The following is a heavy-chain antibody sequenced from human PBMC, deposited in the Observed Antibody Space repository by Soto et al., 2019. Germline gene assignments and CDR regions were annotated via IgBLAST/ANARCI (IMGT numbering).Heavy chain of an antibody. D-gene: IGHD3-16*01. Sequence: ETLSLTCPVSGGSITNYYWSWIRQPAGKGLEWIGRIYTKERTNYNLSFRNRVTMSVDTSKNQFSLKLDAVTAADTAVYYCARDDYKDGGNNWFDPWGQGTLVTVSS. V-gene: IGHV4-4*07. CDR1: GGSITNYY. J-gene: IGHJ5*02. CDR2: IYTKERT. CDR3: ARDDYKDGGNNWFDP.